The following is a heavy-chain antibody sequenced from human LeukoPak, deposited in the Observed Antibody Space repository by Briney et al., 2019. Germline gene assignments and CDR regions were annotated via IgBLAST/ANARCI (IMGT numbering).Heavy chain of an antibody. CDR3: TRQYDFWSGYSHYYYYYMDV. Sequence: GGSLRLSCAASGFTFSGSAMHWVRQASGKGLEWVGRIRSKANSYATAYAASVKGRFTISRDDSKNTAYLQMNSLKTEDTAVYYCTRQYDFWSGYSHYYYYYMDVWGKGTTVTVSS. CDR2: IRSKANSYAT. J-gene: IGHJ6*03. D-gene: IGHD3-3*01. V-gene: IGHV3-73*01. CDR1: GFTFSGSA.